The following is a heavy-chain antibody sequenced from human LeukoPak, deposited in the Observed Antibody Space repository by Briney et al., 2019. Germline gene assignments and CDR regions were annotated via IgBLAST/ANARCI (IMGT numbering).Heavy chain of an antibody. V-gene: IGHV1-18*01. J-gene: IGHJ4*02. Sequence: ASVKVSCKASGYVFNKYGITWVRQAPGQGLEWMGWISAYDGKRDFAQRFHDRLPMTTDTSTSTAYMELRNLRSDDTAIYYCSRVDYSDFGGSLHWGQGTLVTVSS. D-gene: IGHD4-11*01. CDR2: ISAYDGKR. CDR3: SRVDYSDFGGSLH. CDR1: GYVFNKYG.